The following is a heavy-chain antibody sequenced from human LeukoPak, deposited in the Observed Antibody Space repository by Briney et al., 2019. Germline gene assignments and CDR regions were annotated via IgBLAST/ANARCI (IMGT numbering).Heavy chain of an antibody. CDR2: ISAYNGNT. V-gene: IGHV1-18*01. CDR3: AKVKADFDGLLSRIDY. Sequence: ASLKVSCKPSLYTFTTSGISWVRQAPGDGLEWMGWISAYNGNTNDAQKLQGRVTMTTDTSTSPAYMELRSLRSDDTGVYYCAKVKADFDGLLSRIDYWGQGTLVTVSS. D-gene: IGHD3-9*01. J-gene: IGHJ4*02. CDR1: LYTFTTSG.